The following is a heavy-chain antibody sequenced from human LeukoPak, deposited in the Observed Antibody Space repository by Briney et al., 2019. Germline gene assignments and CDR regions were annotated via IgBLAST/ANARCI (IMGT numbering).Heavy chain of an antibody. J-gene: IGHJ3*01. V-gene: IGHV2-5*02. CDR2: IYWDDDQ. CDR3: AHRRSGFFNILAGRIDAFDV. Sequence: ESGPTLVKPTQTLTLTCTLSGVSLTTSGVGVGWIRQPPGKALEWLAPIYWDDDQRYRPSLKSRLTITKDTSENQVVLTMSNMDPSDTGTYYCAHRRSGFFNILAGRIDAFDVWGQGTMVTVSS. CDR1: GVSLTTSGVG. D-gene: IGHD3-9*01.